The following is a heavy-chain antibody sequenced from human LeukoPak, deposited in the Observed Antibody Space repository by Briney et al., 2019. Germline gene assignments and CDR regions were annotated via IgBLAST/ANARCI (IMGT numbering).Heavy chain of an antibody. CDR2: ISAYNGNT. D-gene: IGHD2-2*01. CDR1: GYTFTSYG. J-gene: IGHJ4*02. Sequence: ASVKVSCKASGYTFTSYGISWVRQAPGQGLEWMGWISAYNGNTNYAQKFQGRVTITTDESTSTAYMELSSLRSEDTAVYYCARDGVPAARSSPFDYWGQGTLVTVSS. V-gene: IGHV1-18*01. CDR3: ARDGVPAARSSPFDY.